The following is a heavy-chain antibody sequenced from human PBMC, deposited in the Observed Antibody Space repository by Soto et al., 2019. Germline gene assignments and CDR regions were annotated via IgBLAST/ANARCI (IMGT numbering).Heavy chain of an antibody. Sequence: QVQLVQSGAEVKKPGASVKVSCKASGYTFTSYDINWVRQATGQGLEWMGWMNPNSGNTGYAQKFQGRVTMTRNTHISTTYMELSSLRSEETTVYYCARGTLYYDILTGYYVVSAFDIWGQGTIVTVSS. J-gene: IGHJ3*02. V-gene: IGHV1-8*01. CDR3: ARGTLYYDILTGYYVVSAFDI. D-gene: IGHD3-9*01. CDR1: GYTFTSYD. CDR2: MNPNSGNT.